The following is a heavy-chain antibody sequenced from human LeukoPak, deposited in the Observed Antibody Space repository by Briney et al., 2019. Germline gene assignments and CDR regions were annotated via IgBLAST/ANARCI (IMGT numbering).Heavy chain of an antibody. Sequence: SETLSLTCTVSGGSISSAGSYWSWIRQPPGKGLEWIGYIDYSGTTYYNPSLKSRVSISADMSKNQFSLKLTSVAAADTAVYFCARAGDFDYWGQGTLVTVSS. CDR2: IDYSGTT. CDR3: ARAGDFDY. J-gene: IGHJ4*02. CDR1: GGSISSAGSY. V-gene: IGHV4-30-4*01.